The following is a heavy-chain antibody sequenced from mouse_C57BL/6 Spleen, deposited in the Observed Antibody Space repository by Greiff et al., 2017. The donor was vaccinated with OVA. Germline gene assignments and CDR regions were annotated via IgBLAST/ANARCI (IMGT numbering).Heavy chain of an antibody. CDR1: GYAFTDYE. CDR2: IDPETGGT. D-gene: IGHD3-2*02. V-gene: IGHV1-15*01. Sequence: VQLQQSGAELVRPGASVTLSCKASGYAFTDYEMHWVKQTPVHGLEWIGAIDPETGGTAYNQKFKGKAILTADKSSSTAYMELRSLTSEDSAVYYCTEGSSRQGFAYWGQGTLVTVSA. CDR3: TEGSSRQGFAY. J-gene: IGHJ3*01.